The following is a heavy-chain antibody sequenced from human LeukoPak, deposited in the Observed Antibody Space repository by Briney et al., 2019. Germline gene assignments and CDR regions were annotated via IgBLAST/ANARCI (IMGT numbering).Heavy chain of an antibody. CDR3: ANQLGYCSSTSCYKVY. CDR2: IKQDGSEK. J-gene: IGHJ4*02. CDR1: GFTFSSYW. V-gene: IGHV3-7*01. Sequence: PGGSLRLSCAASGFTFSSYWMSWVRQAPGKGLEWVANIKQDGSEKYYVDSVKGRFTISRDNAKNSLYLQMNSLRAEDTAVYYCANQLGYCSSTSCYKVYWGQGTLVTVS. D-gene: IGHD2-2*02.